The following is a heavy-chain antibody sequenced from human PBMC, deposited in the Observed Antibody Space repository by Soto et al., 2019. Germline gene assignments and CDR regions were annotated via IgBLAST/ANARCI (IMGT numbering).Heavy chain of an antibody. D-gene: IGHD3-3*01. J-gene: IGHJ6*02. CDR1: GDSVSSNSAA. Sequence: SQTLSLTCAISGDSVSSNSAAWNWIRQSPSRGLEWLGRTYYRSKWYNDYAVSVKSRITINPDTSKNQFSLQLNSVTPEDTAVYYCARSRIFGVASHYYSYGMDVWGQGTTVTVSS. CDR3: ARSRIFGVASHYYSYGMDV. V-gene: IGHV6-1*01. CDR2: TYYRSKWYN.